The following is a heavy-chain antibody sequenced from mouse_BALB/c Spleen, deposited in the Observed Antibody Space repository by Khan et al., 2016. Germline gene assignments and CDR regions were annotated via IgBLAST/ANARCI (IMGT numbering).Heavy chain of an antibody. CDR2: INTYTGEP. D-gene: IGHD1-1*01. J-gene: IGHJ1*01. V-gene: IGHV9-1*02. Sequence: QIQLVQSGPELKKPGETVKISCKASGYTFTNYGMNWVKQAPGKGLKWMGWINTYTGEPTYADDFKGRFAFSLETSASTAYLQINNLKNEDMATXVCAREGGTRVGPPGYFDDWGAGTTVTVSS. CDR3: AREGGTRVGPPGYFDD. CDR1: GYTFTNYG.